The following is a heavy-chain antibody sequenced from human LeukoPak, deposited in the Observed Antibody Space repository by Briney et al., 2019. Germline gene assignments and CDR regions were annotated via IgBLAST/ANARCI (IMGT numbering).Heavy chain of an antibody. Sequence: SETLSLTCAAYGGSFSGYYWSWIRQPPGKGLEWIGEINHSGSTNYNPSLKSRVTISVDTSKNQFSLKLSSVTAADTAVYYCASIGRYSSSGFDYWGQGTLVTVSS. CDR3: ASIGRYSSSGFDY. J-gene: IGHJ4*02. CDR2: INHSGST. D-gene: IGHD6-19*01. V-gene: IGHV4-34*01. CDR1: GGSFSGYY.